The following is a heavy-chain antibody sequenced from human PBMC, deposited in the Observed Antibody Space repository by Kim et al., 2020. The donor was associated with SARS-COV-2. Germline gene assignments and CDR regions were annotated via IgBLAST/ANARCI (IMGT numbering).Heavy chain of an antibody. D-gene: IGHD2-15*01. V-gene: IGHV3-21*01. Sequence: GGSLRLSCAASGFTFSSYSMNWVRQAPGKGLEWVSSISSSSSYIYYADSVKGRFTISRDNAKNSLYLQMNSLRAEDTAVYYCARDISPCSGGSCYPPWYYYYGMDVWGQGTTVTVSS. J-gene: IGHJ6*02. CDR3: ARDISPCSGGSCYPPWYYYYGMDV. CDR1: GFTFSSYS. CDR2: ISSSSSYI.